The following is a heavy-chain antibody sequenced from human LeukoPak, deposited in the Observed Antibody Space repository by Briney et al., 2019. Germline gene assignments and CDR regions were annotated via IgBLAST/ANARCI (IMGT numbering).Heavy chain of an antibody. J-gene: IGHJ4*02. V-gene: IGHV3-48*01. CDR1: GFTFSTSN. CDR2: ISSGGTTI. CDR3: AKDRDDYVGENFDY. Sequence: GGSLRLSCAASGFTFSTSNMNWVRQAPGKGLEWVSYISSGGTTIYYADSVKGRFTISRDNSKNTLYLQMNSLRAEDTAVYYCAKDRDDYVGENFDYWGQGTLVTVSS. D-gene: IGHD3-16*01.